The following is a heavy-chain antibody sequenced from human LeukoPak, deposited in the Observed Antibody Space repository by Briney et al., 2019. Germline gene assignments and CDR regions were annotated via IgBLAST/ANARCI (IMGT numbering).Heavy chain of an antibody. D-gene: IGHD6-13*01. Sequence: SETLSLTCTVSGGSISSGGYYWSWIRQHPGKGLEWIGYIYYGGSTYYNPSLKSRVTISVDTSKNQFSLKLSSVTAADTAVYYCARDLFPAALDYYGMDVWGQGTTVTVSS. V-gene: IGHV4-31*03. CDR3: ARDLFPAALDYYGMDV. CDR1: GGSISSGGYY. CDR2: IYYGGST. J-gene: IGHJ6*02.